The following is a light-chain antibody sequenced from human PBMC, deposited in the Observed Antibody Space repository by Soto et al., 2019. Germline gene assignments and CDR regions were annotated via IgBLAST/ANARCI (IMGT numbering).Light chain of an antibody. CDR1: QSISSW. Sequence: DIQMTQSPSTLSATVGDRVTITCRASQSISSWLAWYQQKPGKAPKLLIYQASSLESGVPSRFSGSGSGTEFTLTISSLQPEDFATYYCQQYNINSETFGQGTKVEIK. J-gene: IGKJ1*01. V-gene: IGKV1-5*03. CDR2: QAS. CDR3: QQYNINSET.